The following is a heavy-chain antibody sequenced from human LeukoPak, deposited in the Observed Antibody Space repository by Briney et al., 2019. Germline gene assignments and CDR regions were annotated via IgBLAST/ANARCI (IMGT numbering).Heavy chain of an antibody. J-gene: IGHJ4*02. Sequence: GESLRISCKGSGYTFSSYWIGWVRQMPGKGLEWMGIIYPGDSDTRYRPSLQGQVTISVDTSIGTAYLQWSSLKASDTAIYYCARQNDFRLDYWGQGTLVTVSS. V-gene: IGHV5-51*01. CDR3: ARQNDFRLDY. D-gene: IGHD3-3*01. CDR2: IYPGDSDT. CDR1: GYTFSSYW.